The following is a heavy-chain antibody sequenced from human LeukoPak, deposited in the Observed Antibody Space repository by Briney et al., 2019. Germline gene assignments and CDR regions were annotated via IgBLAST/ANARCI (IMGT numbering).Heavy chain of an antibody. D-gene: IGHD6-19*01. CDR1: DGSISSHS. Sequence: SETLSLTCTVSDGSISSHSWSWIRQPPGKGLEWIGHFAYSGTTSYNASLKSRVTISVDTSKNQFSLTLTSVTAADTAVYYCARPHSSGWYGVYDMWGQGTMVTVSS. CDR3: ARPHSSGWYGVYDM. CDR2: FAYSGTT. J-gene: IGHJ3*02. V-gene: IGHV4-59*08.